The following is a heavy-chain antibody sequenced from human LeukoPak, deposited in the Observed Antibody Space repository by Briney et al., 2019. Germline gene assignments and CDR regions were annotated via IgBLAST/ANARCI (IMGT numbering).Heavy chain of an antibody. Sequence: ASVKVSCKASGYTFTSYDINWVRQATGQGLEWMGWMNPNSGNTGYAQKFQGRVTMTRNTSISTAYMELSSLRSEDTAVYYCARVREGMVRGVIITRVYYYYMDVWGKGTTVTISS. CDR3: ARVREGMVRGVIITRVYYYYMDV. CDR1: GYTFTSYD. CDR2: MNPNSGNT. J-gene: IGHJ6*03. V-gene: IGHV1-8*01. D-gene: IGHD3-10*01.